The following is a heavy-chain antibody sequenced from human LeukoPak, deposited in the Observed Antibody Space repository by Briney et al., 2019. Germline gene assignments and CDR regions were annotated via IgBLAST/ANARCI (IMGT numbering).Heavy chain of an antibody. CDR1: GFTFSSYW. D-gene: IGHD6-13*01. J-gene: IGHJ4*02. CDR3: AKDRVPGIAAPGPFDY. V-gene: IGHV3-66*02. CDR2: IYSGGSA. Sequence: PGGSLRLSCAASGFTFSSYWMSWVRQAPGKGLEWVSVIYSGGSAYYADSVKGRFTISRDNSKNTLYLQMNSLRAEDTAVYYCAKDRVPGIAAPGPFDYWGQGTLVTVSS.